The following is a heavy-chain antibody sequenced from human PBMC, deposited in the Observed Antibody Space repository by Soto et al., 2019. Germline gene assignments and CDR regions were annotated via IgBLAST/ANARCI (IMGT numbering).Heavy chain of an antibody. CDR3: ARLGSSGWYQGSYFDY. CDR1: GGSITRNNHY. CDR2: ILYSGST. V-gene: IGHV4-39*01. J-gene: IGHJ4*02. D-gene: IGHD6-19*01. Sequence: QLQLQESGPRLVKPSETLSLTCIVSGGSITRNNHYWGWIRQSPGKGLEWIGSILYSGSTNYNPSLKSRVSVSVETSKNHFSLKMSSVTAADTALYYCARLGSSGWYQGSYFDYWCQGTLVTGSS.